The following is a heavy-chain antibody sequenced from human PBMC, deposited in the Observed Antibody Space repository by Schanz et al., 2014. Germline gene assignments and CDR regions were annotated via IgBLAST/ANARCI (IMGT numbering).Heavy chain of an antibody. D-gene: IGHD5-12*01. CDR3: ASPSGYSDYGTYFDF. J-gene: IGHJ4*02. Sequence: EVQLVESGGGFVQPGGSLGLSCVVSGFTVSSDHMSWVRQAPGKGLEWVSTIYASGATYYADSVKRRFTISRDISRNTLYLQMNSLRTEDTAVYYCASPSGYSDYGTYFDFWGQGTLVTVSS. CDR2: IYASGAT. V-gene: IGHV3-66*01. CDR1: GFTVSSDH.